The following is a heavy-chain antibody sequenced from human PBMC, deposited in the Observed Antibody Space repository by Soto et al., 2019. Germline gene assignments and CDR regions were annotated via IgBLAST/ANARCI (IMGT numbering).Heavy chain of an antibody. CDR2: ITRVSGEF. CDR3: AGGGAGSGPFTWELPAR. D-gene: IGHD1-26*01. CDR1: GNTFTYRY. Sequence: QMQLVQSGAEVKKTGSTVTVSCKALGNTFTYRYLHWVRQAPGQALEWMLWITRVSGEFHYAQKFQDRVTSTRDRSLNTVYMRMSSLRSEYTAMYYCAGGGAGSGPFTWELPARWCQGTLVTVSS. J-gene: IGHJ4*02. V-gene: IGHV1-45*02.